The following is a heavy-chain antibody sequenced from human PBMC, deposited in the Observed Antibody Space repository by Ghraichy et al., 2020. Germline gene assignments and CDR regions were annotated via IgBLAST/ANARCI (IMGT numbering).Heavy chain of an antibody. CDR3: AKLGASRSLYYFDY. D-gene: IGHD3-16*01. Sequence: GGSLRLSCAASGFTFSTYSMHWVRQAPGKGPEWVAVISHDGNFKYYADSVKGRFTISRDNSKNTLYLQMNSLRAEDTAVYYCAKLGASRSLYYFDYWGQGTLVTVSS. J-gene: IGHJ4*02. CDR1: GFTFSTYS. CDR2: ISHDGNFK. V-gene: IGHV3-30-3*02.